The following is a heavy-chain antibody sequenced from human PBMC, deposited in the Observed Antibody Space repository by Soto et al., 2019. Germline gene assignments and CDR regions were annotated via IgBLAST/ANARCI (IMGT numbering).Heavy chain of an antibody. CDR3: ARAKYYYGSGSSLWLDP. CDR2: IYYSGST. Sequence: QVQLQESGPGLVKPSQTLSLTCTVSGGSISSGGYDWSWIRQHPGKGLEWIGYIYYSGSTYYNPSLKSRVTISVDTSKNQFSLKLSSVTAADTAVYYCARAKYYYGSGSSLWLDPWGQGTLVTVSS. V-gene: IGHV4-31*03. J-gene: IGHJ5*02. CDR1: GGSISSGGYD. D-gene: IGHD3-10*01.